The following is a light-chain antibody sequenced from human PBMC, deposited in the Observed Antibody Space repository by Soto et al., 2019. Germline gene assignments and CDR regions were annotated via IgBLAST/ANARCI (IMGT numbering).Light chain of an antibody. CDR2: GTS. CDR3: QSYDSSLSGFYV. CDR1: TSNIGAGYD. V-gene: IGLV1-40*01. J-gene: IGLJ1*01. Sequence: QSVLTQPPSVSGAPGQRVTISCTGNTSNIGAGYDVHWYQQLPGKAPKLLIYGTSNRPSGVPDRFSGSKSGTSASLAITGLQAEDEADYYCQSYDSSLSGFYVFGTGTKLTVL.